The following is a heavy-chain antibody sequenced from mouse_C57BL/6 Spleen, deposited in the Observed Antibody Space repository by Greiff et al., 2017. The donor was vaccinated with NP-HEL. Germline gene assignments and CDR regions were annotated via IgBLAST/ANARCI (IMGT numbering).Heavy chain of an antibody. CDR2: ISSGSSTI. V-gene: IGHV5-17*01. Sequence: EVKLVASGGGLVKPGGSLKLSCAASGFTFSDYGMHWVRQAPEKGLEWVAYISSGSSTIYYADTVKGRFTISRDNAKNTLFLQMTSLRSEDTAMYYCARTTDAGAMDYWGQGTSVTVSS. CDR3: ARTTDAGAMDY. D-gene: IGHD2-12*01. CDR1: GFTFSDYG. J-gene: IGHJ4*01.